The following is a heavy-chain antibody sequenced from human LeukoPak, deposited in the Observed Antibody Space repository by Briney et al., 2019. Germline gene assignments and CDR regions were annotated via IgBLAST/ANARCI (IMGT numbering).Heavy chain of an antibody. Sequence: GGSLRLSCAASGFTFSSYAMHWVRQAPGKGLEWVAVISYDGSNKYYADSVKGRFTISRDNSKNTLYLQMNSLRAEDTAVYYCARSYSSSWDYYYYGMDVWGQGTTVTVSS. CDR2: ISYDGSNK. CDR3: ARSYSSSWDYYYYGMDV. V-gene: IGHV3-30*04. CDR1: GFTFSSYA. D-gene: IGHD6-13*01. J-gene: IGHJ6*02.